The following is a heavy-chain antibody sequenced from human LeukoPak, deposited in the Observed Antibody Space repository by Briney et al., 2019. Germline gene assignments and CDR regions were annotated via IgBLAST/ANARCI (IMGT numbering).Heavy chain of an antibody. J-gene: IGHJ4*02. CDR2: ISGSAFST. CDR3: ARDPSRGLYYFDH. D-gene: IGHD3-10*01. CDR1: RFSFSSYA. V-gene: IGHV3-23*01. Sequence: QPGGSLRLSCAASRFSFSSYAMIWVRQSPGKGLEWVSTISGSAFSTYYADSVKGRFTISRDNSKNTLYLQMNSLRAEDTAIYYCARDPSRGLYYFDHWGQGTLVTVSS.